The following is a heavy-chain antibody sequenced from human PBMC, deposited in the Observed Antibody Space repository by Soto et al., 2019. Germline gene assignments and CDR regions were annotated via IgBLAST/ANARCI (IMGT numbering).Heavy chain of an antibody. CDR1: GFTFSSYG. CDR2: MWYDGSNK. CDR3: ARDRWEVYAFDI. J-gene: IGHJ3*02. Sequence: SLRLSCAASGFTFSSYGMHWVRQAPGKGLEWVAVMWYDGSNKYFADSVKGRFTISRDNSKNTLYLQMNSLRAEDTAVYYCARDRWEVYAFDIWGQGTMVTVSS. V-gene: IGHV3-33*01. D-gene: IGHD1-26*01.